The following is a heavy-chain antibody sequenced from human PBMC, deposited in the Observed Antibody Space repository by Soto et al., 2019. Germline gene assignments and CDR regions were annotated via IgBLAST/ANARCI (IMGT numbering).Heavy chain of an antibody. D-gene: IGHD3-9*01. CDR2: IYYNGTT. Sequence: PSETLSLTCTVSGGSISSSSYYWGWIRQPPGKGLVWIGSIYYNGTTYYNPSLKSRVTISVDTSKNQFSLKLSSVTAADTAVYYCARHRGYYDILTGYYTELNFDYWGQGTLVTVSS. CDR3: ARHRGYYDILTGYYTELNFDY. V-gene: IGHV4-39*01. J-gene: IGHJ4*02. CDR1: GGSISSSSYY.